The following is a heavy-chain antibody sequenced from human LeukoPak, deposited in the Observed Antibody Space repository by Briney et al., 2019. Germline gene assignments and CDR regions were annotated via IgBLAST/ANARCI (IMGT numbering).Heavy chain of an antibody. D-gene: IGHD5-18*01. CDR1: GYTFTSYG. Sequence: GASVKVSFKASGYTFTSYGISWVRQAPGQGLEWMGRIIPILGIANYAQKFQGRVTITADKSTSTAYMELSSLRSEDTAVYYCARVDTAMVIDYWGQGTLVTVSS. CDR2: IIPILGIA. V-gene: IGHV1-69*04. CDR3: ARVDTAMVIDY. J-gene: IGHJ4*02.